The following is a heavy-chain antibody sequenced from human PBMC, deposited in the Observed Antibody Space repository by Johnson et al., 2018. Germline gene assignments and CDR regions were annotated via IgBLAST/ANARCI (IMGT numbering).Heavy chain of an antibody. J-gene: IGHJ1*01. CDR3: VGGVGWILQH. V-gene: IGHV3-7*01. D-gene: IGHD1-26*01. CDR2: IKKAGSET. Sequence: EVQLVETGGGLVPPGGSLRLSCAASGFTFSNYWMFWVRQAPGTGLEWVATIKKAGSETLYVDSVKGRFTMSRDNAKNSLYLQMNSLRDEDTAVYYCVGGVGWILQHWGQGTLVSVSS. CDR1: GFTFSNYW.